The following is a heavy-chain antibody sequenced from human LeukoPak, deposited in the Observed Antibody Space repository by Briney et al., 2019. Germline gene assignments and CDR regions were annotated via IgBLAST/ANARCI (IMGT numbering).Heavy chain of an antibody. Sequence: ASVKVSCKASGYTFTSYAMNWVRQAPGQGLEWMGWINTNTGNPTYAQGFTGRFVFSLDTSVSTAYLQISSLKAEDTAVYYCARGDYDISTGYYNVFDYWGQRTLVTVSS. J-gene: IGHJ4*02. CDR1: GYTFTSYA. CDR3: ARGDYDISTGYYNVFDY. V-gene: IGHV7-4-1*02. CDR2: INTNTGNP. D-gene: IGHD3-9*01.